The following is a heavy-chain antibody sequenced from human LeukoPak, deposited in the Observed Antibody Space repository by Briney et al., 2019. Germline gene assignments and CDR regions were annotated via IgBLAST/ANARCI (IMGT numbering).Heavy chain of an antibody. Sequence: ASVKVSCKASGYTFTSYGISWVRQAPGQGLEWMGWISAYNGNTNYAQKLQGRVTMTTDTSTSTAYMELRSLRSDDTAVYYCARIIANWGSWEAFDIWGQGTMVTVSS. CDR2: ISAYNGNT. CDR1: GYTFTSYG. V-gene: IGHV1-18*01. D-gene: IGHD7-27*01. CDR3: ARIIANWGSWEAFDI. J-gene: IGHJ3*02.